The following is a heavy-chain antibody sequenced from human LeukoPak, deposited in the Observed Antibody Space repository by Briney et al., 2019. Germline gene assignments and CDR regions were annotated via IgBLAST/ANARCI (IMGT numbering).Heavy chain of an antibody. J-gene: IGHJ4*02. CDR2: INHSGST. CDR1: GGSFSGYY. CDR3: AVGEGRSDDY. Sequence: SGTLSLTCAVYGGSFSGYYWSWIRQPPGKGLEWIGEINHSGSTNYNPSLKSRVTISVDTSKNQFSLKLSSVTAADTAVYYCAVGEGRSDDYWGQGTLVTVSS. D-gene: IGHD3-10*01. V-gene: IGHV4-34*01.